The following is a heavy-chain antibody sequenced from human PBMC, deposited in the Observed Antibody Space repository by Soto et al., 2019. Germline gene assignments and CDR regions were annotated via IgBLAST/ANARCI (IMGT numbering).Heavy chain of an antibody. V-gene: IGHV3-74*01. J-gene: IGHJ6*02. CDR2: INSDGSST. Sequence: EVQLVESGGGLVQPGGSLRLSCAASGFTFSSYWMHWVRQAPGKGLVWVSRINSDGSSTSYADSVKGRFTISRDNAKNTLYLQMNSLRAEDTAVDYCASALGRYSRGSADYYYGMDVWGQGIKVTFSS. CDR3: ASALGRYSRGSADYYYGMDV. CDR1: GFTFSSYW. D-gene: IGHD6-19*01.